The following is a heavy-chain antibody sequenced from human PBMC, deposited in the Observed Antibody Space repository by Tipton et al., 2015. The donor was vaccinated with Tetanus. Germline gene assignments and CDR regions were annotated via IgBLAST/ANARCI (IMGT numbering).Heavy chain of an antibody. D-gene: IGHD3-3*01. CDR3: ARVAIFAYYYGRDV. CDR2: IYSGGST. V-gene: IGHV3-53*01. CDR1: GFTVSSNY. Sequence: SLRLSCAASGFTVSSNYMSWVRQAPGKGLEWVSVIYSGGSTYYADSVKGRFTISRDNSKNTLYLQMNSLRAEDTAVYYCARVAIFAYYYGRDVWGQGTTVTVSS. J-gene: IGHJ6*02.